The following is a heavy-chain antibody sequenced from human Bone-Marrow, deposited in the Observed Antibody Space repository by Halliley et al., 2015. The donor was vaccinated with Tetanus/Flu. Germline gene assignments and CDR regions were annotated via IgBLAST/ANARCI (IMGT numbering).Heavy chain of an antibody. CDR2: IKSKADGGTT. V-gene: IGHV3-15*01. D-gene: IGHD3-3*01. CDR3: TTDHPGVAPDF. J-gene: IGHJ4*02. Sequence: SLRLSCAASGFTFSHAWMNWVRQAPGKGLEWVGRIKSKADGGTTDYAAPVKGRFSISRDDSINTLCLQMNSLKTEDTAVFYCTTDHPGVAPDFWGQGTLVTVSS. CDR1: GFTFSHAW.